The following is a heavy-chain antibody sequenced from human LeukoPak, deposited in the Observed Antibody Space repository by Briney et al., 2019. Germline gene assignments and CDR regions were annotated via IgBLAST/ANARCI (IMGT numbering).Heavy chain of an antibody. Sequence: GGSVRVSCKASGGTFSSYAISWVRQAPGQGLEWMGGIIPILGTANYAQKFQGRVTITTDESTSTAYMELSSLRSEDTAVYYCASYGREQLNWFDPWGQGTLVTVSS. CDR3: ASYGREQLNWFDP. CDR2: IIPILGTA. V-gene: IGHV1-69*05. D-gene: IGHD6-13*01. J-gene: IGHJ5*02. CDR1: GGTFSSYA.